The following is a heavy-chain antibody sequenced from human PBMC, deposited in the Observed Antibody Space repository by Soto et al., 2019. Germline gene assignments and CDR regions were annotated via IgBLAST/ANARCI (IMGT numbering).Heavy chain of an antibody. D-gene: IGHD3-3*01. CDR1: GGSISSGGYY. J-gene: IGHJ4*02. V-gene: IGHV4-31*03. Sequence: QVQLQESGPGLVKPSQTLSLTCTVSGGSISSGGYYWSWIHQHPGKGLEWIGYIYYSGSTYYNPSLKSRVTISVDTSKNQFSLKLSSVTAADTAVYYCARVDYDFWSGYPYYFDYWGQGTLVTVSS. CDR3: ARVDYDFWSGYPYYFDY. CDR2: IYYSGST.